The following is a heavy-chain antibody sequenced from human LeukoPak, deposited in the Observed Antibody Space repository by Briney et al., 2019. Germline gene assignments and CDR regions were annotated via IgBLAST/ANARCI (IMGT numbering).Heavy chain of an antibody. Sequence: SETLSLTCTVSGGSISSYYWSWIRQPPGKGLEWIEYIYYSGSTNYNPSLKSRVTISVDTSKNQFSLKLSSVTAADTAVYYCARDSTYYDFWSGYYNDAFDIWGQGTMVTVSS. V-gene: IGHV4-59*01. J-gene: IGHJ3*02. CDR2: IYYSGST. CDR3: ARDSTYYDFWSGYYNDAFDI. CDR1: GGSISSYY. D-gene: IGHD3-3*01.